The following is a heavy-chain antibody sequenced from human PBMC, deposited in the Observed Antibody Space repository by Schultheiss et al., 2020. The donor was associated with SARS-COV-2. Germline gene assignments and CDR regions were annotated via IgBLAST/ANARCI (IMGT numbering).Heavy chain of an antibody. CDR3: ARPGGAKGTNAFDI. CDR2: IYPGDSDT. V-gene: IGHV5-51*01. J-gene: IGHJ3*02. CDR1: GYRFSDYW. D-gene: IGHD1-26*01. Sequence: GESLKMSCKGSGYRFSDYWIGWVRQMPGKGLEWMGIIYPGDSDTRYSPSFQGQVTISADKSISTAYLQWSSLKASDTAMYYCARPGGAKGTNAFDIWGQGTMVTVSS.